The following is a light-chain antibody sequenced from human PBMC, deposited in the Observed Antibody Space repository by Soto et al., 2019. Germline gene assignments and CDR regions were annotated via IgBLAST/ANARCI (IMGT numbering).Light chain of an antibody. Sequence: DIQMTQSPSTLSASVGDRVTITCRASQSISSWLAWYQQKPGKAPKLLIYDASSLESGVPSRFSGSGSGTEFTLTISSLQPDDFATYYCQQYNSYSPLTVGGGTRGIS. V-gene: IGKV1-5*01. CDR2: DAS. CDR1: QSISSW. CDR3: QQYNSYSPLT. J-gene: IGKJ4*01.